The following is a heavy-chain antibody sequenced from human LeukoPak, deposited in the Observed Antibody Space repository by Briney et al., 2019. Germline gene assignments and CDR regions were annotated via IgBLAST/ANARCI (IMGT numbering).Heavy chain of an antibody. CDR3: VRDFRSADY. CDR1: GFTFSNYC. CDR2: ICPDGTVT. J-gene: IGHJ4*02. Sequence: GGSLRLSCAASGFTFSNYCMHWVRQIPGKGLVWVSRICPDGTVTNYADSVKGRSTISRDNAKNMVFLQMNSLRADDTAVYYCVRDFRSADYWGQGILVTVSS. V-gene: IGHV3-74*01.